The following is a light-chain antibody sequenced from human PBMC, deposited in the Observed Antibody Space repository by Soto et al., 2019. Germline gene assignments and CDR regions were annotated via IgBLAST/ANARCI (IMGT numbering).Light chain of an antibody. Sequence: DIQMTQSPSTLSASVGDRITITCRASQSISGSLARCQHRPGEAPKLLIYDVSTLESGVPSRFSGFGSGTEFTLSISGLQPDDFGTYYCQQYYMGWTFGQGTKVDMK. V-gene: IGKV1-5*01. J-gene: IGKJ1*01. CDR1: QSISGS. CDR3: QQYYMGWT. CDR2: DVS.